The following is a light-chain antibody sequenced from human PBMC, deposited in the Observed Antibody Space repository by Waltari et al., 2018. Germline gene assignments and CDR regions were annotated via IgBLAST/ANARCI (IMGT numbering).Light chain of an antibody. J-gene: IGKJ1*01. Sequence: IVLTQSPGTQCLSSGERATLFCRASQSVTRTLAWYQQKHGQAPRLLIYDASSRATGIPDMFSGSGYGTDFSLTISRLEPEDFAVYYCQRYGTLPATFGQGTKVEIK. V-gene: IGKV3-20*01. CDR3: QRYGTLPAT. CDR1: QSVTRT. CDR2: DAS.